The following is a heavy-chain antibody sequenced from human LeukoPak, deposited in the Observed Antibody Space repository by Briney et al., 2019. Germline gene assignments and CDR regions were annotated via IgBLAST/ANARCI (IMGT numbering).Heavy chain of an antibody. Sequence: GGSLRLSCAASGFTFSDHYMDWVRQAPGKGLEWVGRFRYRAKSYTTQCAPSVKDRCTISRDDSRNSLYLQMNSLKTEDTAVYFCARVGDYYDSRGYSTDAFDIWGQGTMVTVSS. CDR2: FRYRAKSYTT. CDR1: GFTFSDHY. V-gene: IGHV3-72*01. J-gene: IGHJ3*02. CDR3: ARVGDYYDSRGYSTDAFDI. D-gene: IGHD3-22*01.